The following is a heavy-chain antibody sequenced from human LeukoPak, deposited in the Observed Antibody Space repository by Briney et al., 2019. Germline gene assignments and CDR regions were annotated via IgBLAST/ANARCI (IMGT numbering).Heavy chain of an antibody. CDR2: ISFHGSNK. CDR1: GFTFSSHA. V-gene: IGHV3-30-3*01. D-gene: IGHD1-14*01. Sequence: GGSLRLSCAASGFTFSSHAMHWVRQAPGKGLDWVAVISFHGSNKYYADSVRGRFTISRDNYMNTLYLQMDSLRVEDTAVYYCAKDEAVGGTRGTPGNWGQGTLVTVSS. J-gene: IGHJ4*02. CDR3: AKDEAVGGTRGTPGN.